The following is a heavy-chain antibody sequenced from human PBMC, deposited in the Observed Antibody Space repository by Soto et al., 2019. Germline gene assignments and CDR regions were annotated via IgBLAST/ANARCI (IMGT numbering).Heavy chain of an antibody. D-gene: IGHD3-9*01. CDR3: ARGRDILTGYLDY. CDR1: GGSISSNDYY. V-gene: IGHV4-30-4*01. J-gene: IGHJ4*02. Sequence: SETLSLTCTVSGGSISSNDYYWSWIRQPPGKGLEWIGYIYYSETTYYNPPLRSRLTISIDTSKNQSSLKLSSVSAADTAVYYCARGRDILTGYLDYWGQGTLVTVSS. CDR2: IYYSETT.